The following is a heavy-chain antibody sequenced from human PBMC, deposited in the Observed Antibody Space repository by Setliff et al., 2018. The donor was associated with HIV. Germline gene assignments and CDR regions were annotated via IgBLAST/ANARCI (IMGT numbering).Heavy chain of an antibody. Sequence: SETLSLTCAVYGGSFSGYYWSWIRQPPGKGLEWIGEINHSGSSNYNPSLKSRVTISVDTSKNQFSLKMTSVTAAATAMYYCAASLVSPVTTQDYWGQGTPVTVSS. CDR2: INHSGSS. V-gene: IGHV4-34*01. J-gene: IGHJ4*02. CDR3: AASLVSPVTTQDY. D-gene: IGHD4-17*01. CDR1: GGSFSGYY.